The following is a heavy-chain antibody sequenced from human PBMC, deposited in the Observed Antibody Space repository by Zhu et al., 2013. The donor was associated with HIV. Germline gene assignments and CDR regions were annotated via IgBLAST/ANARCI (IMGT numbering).Heavy chain of an antibody. V-gene: IGHV1-46*01. Sequence: QVQLVQSGAEVKKPGASVKVSCKASGYTFTGYYMHWVRQAPGQGLEWMGIINPSGDTTSYAQKFQGRVTMTRDTSTSTVYMELSSLRSEDTAVYYCAIITLVRGVIISRDFWGQGTLVTVSS. J-gene: IGHJ4*02. CDR2: INPSGDTT. CDR3: AIITLVRGVIISRDF. D-gene: IGHD3-10*01. CDR1: GYTFTGYY.